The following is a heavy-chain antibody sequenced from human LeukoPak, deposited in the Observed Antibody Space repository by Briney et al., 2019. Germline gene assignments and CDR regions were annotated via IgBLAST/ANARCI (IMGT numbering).Heavy chain of an antibody. CDR1: GXTFSSYA. CDR3: ARDSSPWYYYDRSGSNGFDP. Sequence: PGRSLRLSCAASGXTFSSYAIHWVRQAPGKGLEWVAVIAYDGGNKYYADSVKGRFSISRDNSKNTLFLQMNSLRAEDTAVYYCARDSSPWYYYDRSGSNGFDPWGQGTLVTVSS. CDR2: IAYDGGNK. D-gene: IGHD3-22*01. V-gene: IGHV3-30-3*01. J-gene: IGHJ5*02.